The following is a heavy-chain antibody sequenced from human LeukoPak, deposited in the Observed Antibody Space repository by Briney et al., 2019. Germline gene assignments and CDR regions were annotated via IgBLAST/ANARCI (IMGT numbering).Heavy chain of an antibody. D-gene: IGHD3-3*01. V-gene: IGHV4-61*02. CDR2: IYTSGST. CDR1: GGSISSDSYC. Sequence: SETLSLTCTVSGGSISSDSYCWSWVRQPAGKGLEGIGRIYTSGSTNYNPSLRRRVTRSLATSKTQFSLKLSSVTAADTAVYYCAREGSRDFWSGPVYYFDYWGQGTLVTVSS. CDR3: AREGSRDFWSGPVYYFDY. J-gene: IGHJ4*02.